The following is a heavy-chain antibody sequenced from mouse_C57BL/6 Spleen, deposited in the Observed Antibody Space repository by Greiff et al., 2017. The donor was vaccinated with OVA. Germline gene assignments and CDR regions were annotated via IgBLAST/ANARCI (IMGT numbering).Heavy chain of an antibody. CDR3: ARHRRGGDYGPYWYFDV. CDR1: GYTFTEYT. V-gene: IGHV1-62-2*01. Sequence: LVKPGASVKLSCKASGYTFTEYTIHWVKQRSGQGLEWLGWFYPGSGSIKYNEKFKDKATLTADKSSSTVYMELSRLTSEDSAVYFCARHRRGGDYGPYWYFDVWGTGTTVTVSS. D-gene: IGHD1-1*02. J-gene: IGHJ1*03. CDR2: FYPGSGSI.